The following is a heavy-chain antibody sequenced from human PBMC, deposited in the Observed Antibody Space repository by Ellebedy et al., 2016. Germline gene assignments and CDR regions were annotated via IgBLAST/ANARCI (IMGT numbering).Heavy chain of an antibody. V-gene: IGHV1-69*04. Sequence: SVKVSXKASGGTFSSYAISWVRQAPGQGLEWMGRIIPILGIANYAQKFQGRVTITADKSTSTAYMELRSLRSDDTAVYYCARDRSWFNPWGQGTLVTVSS. CDR1: GGTFSSYA. CDR2: IIPILGIA. J-gene: IGHJ5*02. CDR3: ARDRSWFNP.